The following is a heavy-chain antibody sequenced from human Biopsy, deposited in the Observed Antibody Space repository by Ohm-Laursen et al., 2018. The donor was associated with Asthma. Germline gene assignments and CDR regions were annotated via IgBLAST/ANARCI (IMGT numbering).Heavy chain of an antibody. CDR2: IYSGGTS. Sequence: SLRLSCAASGFTVSRDHMFWVRQAPGKGLEWVSVIYSGGTSHTADSVRDRFTISRDFSKNTLHLQMHSLRVEDTAVYYCARGDSSGWSHYYFDYWGQGTLVTVSS. CDR1: GFTVSRDH. D-gene: IGHD6-19*01. J-gene: IGHJ4*02. V-gene: IGHV3-53*01. CDR3: ARGDSSGWSHYYFDY.